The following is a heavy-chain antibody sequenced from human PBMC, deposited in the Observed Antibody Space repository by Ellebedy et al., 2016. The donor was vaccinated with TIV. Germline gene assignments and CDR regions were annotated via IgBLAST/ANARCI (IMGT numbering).Heavy chain of an antibody. CDR3: ARYNSGWKIFDY. CDR1: GDSVSSNSPT. D-gene: IGHD6-19*01. V-gene: IGHV6-1*01. J-gene: IGHJ4*02. Sequence: SQTLSLTCAISGDSVSSNSPTWNWIRQSPSRGLEWLGRTYYRSKWYYEYAVSVYSRITINPDTAKNQFSLQLNYVPPEDTAVYYCARYNSGWKIFDYWGQGTLVTFSS. CDR2: TYYRSKWYY.